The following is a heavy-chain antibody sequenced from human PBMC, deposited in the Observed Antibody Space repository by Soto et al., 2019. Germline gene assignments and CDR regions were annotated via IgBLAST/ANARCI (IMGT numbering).Heavy chain of an antibody. CDR3: AHTPGGGGY. J-gene: IGHJ4*02. V-gene: IGHV3-53*01. CDR2: IYSGGYT. D-gene: IGHD3-10*01. Sequence: EVQLVESGGGLIQPGGSLRLSCAVSGFTVSNNYMSWVRQAPGKGLEGVSVIYSGGYTAYGDSVKGRFTISRDNSKNTLALQVNRRGPHSPAVFSVAHTPGGGGYWGQGTLVTVSS. CDR1: GFTVSNNY.